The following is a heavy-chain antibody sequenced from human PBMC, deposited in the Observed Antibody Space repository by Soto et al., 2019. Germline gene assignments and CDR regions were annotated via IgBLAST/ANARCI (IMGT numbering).Heavy chain of an antibody. V-gene: IGHV4-34*01. Sequence: SETLSLTCAVYGGSFSGYYWSWIRQPPGKGLEWIGEINHSGSTNYNPSLKSRVTISVDTSKNQFSLKLSSVTAADTAVYYCARWEMEWLLSFDYWGQGTLVTVSS. CDR1: GGSFSGYY. D-gene: IGHD3-3*01. CDR2: INHSGST. CDR3: ARWEMEWLLSFDY. J-gene: IGHJ4*02.